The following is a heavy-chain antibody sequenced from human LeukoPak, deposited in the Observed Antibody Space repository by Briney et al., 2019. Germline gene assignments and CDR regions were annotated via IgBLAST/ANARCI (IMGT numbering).Heavy chain of an antibody. CDR3: AKARGGTYRKYYFDY. Sequence: GWSLILSCVASGFTFNNYAMNWVRQAPGKGLELVSVSCSGGDTYYVDSVKGRFTISRDNSKNTLYLQMNSLRGEDTAVYYCAKARGGTYRKYYFDYWGQGTLVTVSS. CDR2: SCSGGDT. CDR1: GFTFNNYA. D-gene: IGHD1-26*01. J-gene: IGHJ4*02. V-gene: IGHV3-23*01.